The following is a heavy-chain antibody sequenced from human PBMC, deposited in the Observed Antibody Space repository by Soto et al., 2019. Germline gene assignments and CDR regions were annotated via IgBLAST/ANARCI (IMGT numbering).Heavy chain of an antibody. CDR2: ITWNSGNI. D-gene: IGHD2-8*01. CDR1: GFTFDDYA. Sequence: EVQLVESGGGLVRPGRSLRLSCTASGFTFDDYAMHWVRQAPGRGLEWVSGITWNSGNIAYADSVKGRFTIARDDDNNTLSLQMNSLRPEDTALYYCVKDSYADFHRVLSRGEYFFDYWGHGTLVTVSS. J-gene: IGHJ4*01. CDR3: VKDSYADFHRVLSRGEYFFDY. V-gene: IGHV3-9*01.